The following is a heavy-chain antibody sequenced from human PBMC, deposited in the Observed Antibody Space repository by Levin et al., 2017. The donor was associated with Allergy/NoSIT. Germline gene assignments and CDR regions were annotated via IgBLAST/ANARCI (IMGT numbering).Heavy chain of an antibody. CDR3: AREEGIAAPRPGLYGMDG. CDR1: GFTFSSYW. J-gene: IGHJ6*02. V-gene: IGHV3-7*01. Sequence: GGSLRLSCAASGFTFSSYWMSWVRQAPGKGLEWVANIKQDGSEKYYVDSVKGRFTISRDNAKNSLYLQMNSLRAEDTAVYYCAREEGIAAPRPGLYGMDGWGQGTTVTVSS. CDR2: IKQDGSEK. D-gene: IGHD6-13*01.